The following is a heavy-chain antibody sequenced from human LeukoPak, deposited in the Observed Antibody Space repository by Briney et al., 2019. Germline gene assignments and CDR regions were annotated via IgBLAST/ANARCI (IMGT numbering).Heavy chain of an antibody. J-gene: IGHJ4*02. D-gene: IGHD6-13*01. CDR2: IYTSGST. Sequence: SETLSLTCTVSGGSISSYYWSWIRQPAGKGLEWIGRIYTSGSTNYNPSLKSRVTMLVDTSKNQFSLKLSSVTAADTAVYYCARVAAAATIPQWYFDYWGQGTLVTVSS. CDR1: GGSISSYY. V-gene: IGHV4-4*07. CDR3: ARVAAAATIPQWYFDY.